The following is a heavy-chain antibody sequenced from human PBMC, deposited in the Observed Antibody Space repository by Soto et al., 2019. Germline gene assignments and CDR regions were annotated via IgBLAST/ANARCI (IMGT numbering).Heavy chain of an antibody. CDR1: GFIFSSDW. D-gene: IGHD3-22*01. J-gene: IGHJ4*02. V-gene: IGHV3-15*01. CDR2: IKSKTDGGTT. Sequence: PGGSLRLSCAASGFIFSSDWMHWVRQAPGKGLDWVGRIKSKTDGGTTDYAAPVKGRFTISRDDSKNTLYLQMNSLKTEDTAVYYCTTDLAYDSSGYGRIFDYWGQGTLVTVSS. CDR3: TTDLAYDSSGYGRIFDY.